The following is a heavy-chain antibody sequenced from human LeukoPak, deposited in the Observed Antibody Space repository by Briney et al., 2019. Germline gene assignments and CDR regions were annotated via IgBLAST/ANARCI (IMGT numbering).Heavy chain of an antibody. CDR3: ARGALWFGESFPFDY. J-gene: IGHJ4*02. CDR1: GGTFISYA. V-gene: IGHV1-69*04. CDR2: IIPILGIA. D-gene: IGHD3-10*01. Sequence: ASVKVSCKASGGTFISYAISWVRQAPGQGREWMGRIIPILGIANYAQKFQGRVTITADKSTSTAYMELSSLRSEDAAVYYCARGALWFGESFPFDYWGQGTLVTVSS.